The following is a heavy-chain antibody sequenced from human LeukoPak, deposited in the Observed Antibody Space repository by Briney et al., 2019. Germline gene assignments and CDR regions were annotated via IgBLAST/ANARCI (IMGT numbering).Heavy chain of an antibody. Sequence: GGSLRLPRAASGFPFSDYNMRWTPQPPGRGLEWFSSISRSGSTKYYADSVKGRFTISRDNAKNSLFLQMNSLRAEDTAVYYCAELGITMIGGVWGKGTTVTISS. CDR1: GFPFSDYN. V-gene: IGHV3-11*04. CDR3: AELGITMIGGV. CDR2: ISRSGSTK. J-gene: IGHJ6*04. D-gene: IGHD3-10*02.